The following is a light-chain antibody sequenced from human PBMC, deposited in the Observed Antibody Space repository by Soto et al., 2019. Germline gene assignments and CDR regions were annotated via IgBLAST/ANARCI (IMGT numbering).Light chain of an antibody. CDR2: DNY. V-gene: IGLV1-51*01. Sequence: QSVLTQPPAVSAAPGQKVTISCSGSTSNIGSNYVSWYQQLPGTAPKLLIYDNYNRPSGIPDRYSGSKSGTSATLGISGLQTGDEAAYYCGTWDNSLSGGGVVFGGGTKLTVL. CDR1: TSNIGSNY. CDR3: GTWDNSLSGGGVV. J-gene: IGLJ3*02.